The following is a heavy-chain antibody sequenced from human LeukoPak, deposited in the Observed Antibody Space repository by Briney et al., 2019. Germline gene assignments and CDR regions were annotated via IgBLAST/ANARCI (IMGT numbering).Heavy chain of an antibody. D-gene: IGHD5-18*01. Sequence: GGSLRLSCAASGFTFDDYAMHWVRQAPGKGLEWVSGISWNSGSIGYADSVKGRFTISRDNAKNSLYLQMNSLRAEDTALYYCARGGGIYSYGRYYFDYWGQGTLVTVSS. CDR1: GFTFDDYA. CDR3: ARGGGIYSYGRYYFDY. CDR2: ISWNSGSI. V-gene: IGHV3-9*01. J-gene: IGHJ4*02.